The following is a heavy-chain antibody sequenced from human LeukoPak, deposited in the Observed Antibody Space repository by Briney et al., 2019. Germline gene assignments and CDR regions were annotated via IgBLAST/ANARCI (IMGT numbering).Heavy chain of an antibody. CDR3: ARDLRHSGSYWD. D-gene: IGHD1-26*01. J-gene: IGHJ4*02. Sequence: PSETLSLTCTVSGGSISSGSYYWSWIRQPAGKGLEWIGRIYTSGSTNYNPSLKSRVTISVDTSKNQFSLKLSSVTAADTAVYYCARDLRHSGSYWDWGQGTLVTVSS. CDR1: GGSISSGSYY. V-gene: IGHV4-61*02. CDR2: IYTSGST.